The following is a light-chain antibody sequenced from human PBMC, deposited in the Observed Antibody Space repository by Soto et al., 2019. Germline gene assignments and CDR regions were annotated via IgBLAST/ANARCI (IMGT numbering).Light chain of an antibody. Sequence: EIVLTQSPGTLSLSPGERATLSCRASQSVSNNHLAWYQQKPGQAPRLLNYGASNRATGIPDRVSGSGSGTDFTLTISRLEPEDFAVYYCQQYGSSGTFGQGTKVEIK. V-gene: IGKV3-20*01. J-gene: IGKJ1*01. CDR1: QSVSNNH. CDR3: QQYGSSGT. CDR2: GAS.